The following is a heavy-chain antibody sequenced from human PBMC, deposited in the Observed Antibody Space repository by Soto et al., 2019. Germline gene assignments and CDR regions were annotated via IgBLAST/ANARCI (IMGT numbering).Heavy chain of an antibody. CDR2: IIPIPGTA. V-gene: IGHV1-69*13. J-gene: IGHJ6*02. CDR1: GGTFGSYA. CDR3: ARSQGSSTSLEIYYSYYYGMDV. D-gene: IGHD2-2*01. Sequence: SVKVSCKASGGTFGSYAISWVRQAPGQGLEWMGGIIPIPGTANYAQKFQGRVTIAADESTSTAYMELSSLRSEDTAVYYCARSQGSSTSLEIYYSYYYGMDVWGQGTTVTVSS.